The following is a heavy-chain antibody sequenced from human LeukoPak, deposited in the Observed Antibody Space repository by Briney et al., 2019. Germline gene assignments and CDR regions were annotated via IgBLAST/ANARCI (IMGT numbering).Heavy chain of an antibody. CDR1: GGSFSGYY. CDR2: ITHSGST. J-gene: IGHJ4*02. V-gene: IGHV4-34*01. D-gene: IGHD2-21*02. CDR3: ARETLAYCGGDCYPPPRPFDY. Sequence: SETLSLTCAVYGGSFSGYYWSWIRQPPGKGLEWIGEITHSGSTNYNPSLKSRVTISVDTSKNQFSLKLSSVTAADTAVYFCARETLAYCGGDCYPPPRPFDYWGQGTLVTVSS.